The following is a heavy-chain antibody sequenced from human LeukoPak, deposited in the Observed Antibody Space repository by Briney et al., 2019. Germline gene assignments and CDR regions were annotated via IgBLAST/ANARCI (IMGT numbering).Heavy chain of an antibody. CDR1: GFTFSSYW. Sequence: PGGSLRLSCAASGFTFSSYWMSWVRQAPGKGLEWVANIKQDGSEKYYVDSVKGRFTISRGNAKNSLYLQMNSLRAEDTAVYYCASYGSGSYVGYMDVWGKGTTVTVSS. CDR3: ASYGSGSYVGYMDV. J-gene: IGHJ6*03. D-gene: IGHD3-10*01. CDR2: IKQDGSEK. V-gene: IGHV3-7*01.